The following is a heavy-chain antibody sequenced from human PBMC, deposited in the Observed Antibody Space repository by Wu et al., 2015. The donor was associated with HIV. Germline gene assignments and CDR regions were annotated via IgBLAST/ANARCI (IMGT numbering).Heavy chain of an antibody. Sequence: QVRLVQSGGEVKKPGASVKVPCKASGYTFNKYAITWVRQAPGQGLEWMGWISPYNANTASAQRFQGRITMTRTTSMSTAYLELSSLTSEDTAVYYCVRGRYDLVYWGQGTLVTVSS. D-gene: IGHD5-12*01. CDR3: VRGRYDLVY. CDR1: GYTFNKYA. J-gene: IGHJ4*02. CDR2: ISPYNANT. V-gene: IGHV1-8*01.